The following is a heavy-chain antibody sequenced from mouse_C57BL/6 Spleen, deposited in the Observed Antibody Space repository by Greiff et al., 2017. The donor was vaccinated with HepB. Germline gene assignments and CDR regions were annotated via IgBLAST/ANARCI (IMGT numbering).Heavy chain of an antibody. CDR3: TRDPLLLRSWYFDV. V-gene: IGHV5-9-1*02. D-gene: IGHD1-1*01. J-gene: IGHJ1*03. CDR2: ISSGGDYI. Sequence: EVKLVESGEGLVKPGGSLKLSCAASGFTFSSYAMSWVRQTPEKRLEWVAYISSGGDYIYYADTVKGRFTISRDNARNTLYLQMSSLKSEDTAMYYCTRDPLLLRSWYFDVWGTGTTVTVSS. CDR1: GFTFSSYA.